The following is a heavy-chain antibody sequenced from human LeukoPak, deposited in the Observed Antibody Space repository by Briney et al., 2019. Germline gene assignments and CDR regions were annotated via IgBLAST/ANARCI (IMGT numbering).Heavy chain of an antibody. CDR2: INLDSRDT. V-gene: IGHV1-2*02. J-gene: IGHJ4*02. D-gene: IGHD3-10*01. CDR1: GSTFTAYH. Sequence: ASVKVSCKASGSTFTAYHFHWVRQAPGQGLEWMGFINLDSRDTLHNPKFQGRFIMTWDTSITTAYMELSTLNSDDTALYYCAKEKTDSGGFADWGQGTLVSVSS. CDR3: AKEKTDSGGFAD.